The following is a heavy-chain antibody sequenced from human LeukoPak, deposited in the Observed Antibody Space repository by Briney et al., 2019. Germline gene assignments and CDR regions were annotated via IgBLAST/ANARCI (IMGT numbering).Heavy chain of an antibody. D-gene: IGHD2-15*01. Sequence: ASVKVSCKASGYTFTSFAMHWVRQAPGQRFEWMGWINAGNGNTKYSQKFQGRVTITRDTSASTAYMELSSLRSEDTAVYYCARGADCSGGSCYYFDYWGQGTLVTVSS. V-gene: IGHV1-3*01. CDR2: INAGNGNT. CDR1: GYTFTSFA. J-gene: IGHJ4*02. CDR3: ARGADCSGGSCYYFDY.